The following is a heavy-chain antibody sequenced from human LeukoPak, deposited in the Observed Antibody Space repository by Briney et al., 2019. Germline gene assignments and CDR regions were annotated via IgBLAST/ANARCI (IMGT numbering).Heavy chain of an antibody. V-gene: IGHV1-46*01. J-gene: IGHJ3*02. Sequence: GASVKVSCKASGYTFTSYYIHWVRQAPGQGLEWVGIINPSGGRTSYTQKFQGRVTMTRDMSTSTVYMQLSSLRSEDTAVYYCARGPKPDSGYDEDLAFDIWGQGTMVIVSS. D-gene: IGHD5-12*01. CDR1: GYTFTSYY. CDR2: INPSGGRT. CDR3: ARGPKPDSGYDEDLAFDI.